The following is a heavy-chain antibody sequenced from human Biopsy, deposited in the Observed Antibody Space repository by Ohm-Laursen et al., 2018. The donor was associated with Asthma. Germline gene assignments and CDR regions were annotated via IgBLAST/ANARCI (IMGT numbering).Heavy chain of an antibody. CDR3: ARATSTWSQSGPHFFDH. CDR1: PGSSNDYY. V-gene: IGHV4-59*01. D-gene: IGHD6-13*01. Sequence: PSETLALTCTVSPGSSNDYYWNWIRQFPGKGLEWIGYVHSSGSTRFNPSLKSRVTVSVDTSVDQVSLKLSSVSAADTAIYYCARATSTWSQSGPHFFDHWGPGTLVTVSS. CDR2: VHSSGST. J-gene: IGHJ5*02.